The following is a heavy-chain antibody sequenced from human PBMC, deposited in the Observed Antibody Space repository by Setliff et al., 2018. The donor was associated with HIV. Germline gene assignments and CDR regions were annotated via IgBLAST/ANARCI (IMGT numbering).Heavy chain of an antibody. CDR3: ARVKATAGVMSPEKGRFDP. J-gene: IGHJ5*02. D-gene: IGHD6-13*01. V-gene: IGHV4-39*07. CDR1: GGSISSGGYY. Sequence: PSETLSLTCTVSGGSISSGGYYWSWIRQPPGKGLEWIGSIYHSGSTFYSPSLKSRVTISVDTSRNQFSLKLNSVTAEDTAVYYCARVKATAGVMSPEKGRFDPWGQGTLVTVSS. CDR2: IYHSGST.